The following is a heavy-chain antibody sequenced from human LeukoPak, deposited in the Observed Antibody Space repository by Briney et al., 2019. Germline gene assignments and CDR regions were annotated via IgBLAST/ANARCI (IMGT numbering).Heavy chain of an antibody. CDR1: GGSISSGSYY. CDR2: IYTSGST. CDR3: ARGAGSYYVLYFDY. D-gene: IGHD1-26*01. V-gene: IGHV4-61*02. J-gene: IGHJ4*02. Sequence: SETLSLTCTVSGGSISSGSYYWSWIRQPAGKGLEWIGRIYTSGSTNYNPSLKSRVTISVDTSKNQFSLKLSSVTAADTAVYYCARGAGSYYVLYFDYWGQGTLVTVSS.